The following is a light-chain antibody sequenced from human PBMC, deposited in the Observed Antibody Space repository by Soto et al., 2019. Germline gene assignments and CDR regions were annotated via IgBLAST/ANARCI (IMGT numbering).Light chain of an antibody. CDR1: QSVSSN. J-gene: IGKJ1*01. CDR3: QQYNNWPSWT. CDR2: GAS. Sequence: EIVMTQSPSTLSVSPGERATLSCRASQSVSSNLAWYQQKPGQAPRLLIYGASTRATGIPARFSGSGSRTEFTLTISSLQSEDFAVYYCQQYNNWPSWTFGQGTKVDNK. V-gene: IGKV3-15*01.